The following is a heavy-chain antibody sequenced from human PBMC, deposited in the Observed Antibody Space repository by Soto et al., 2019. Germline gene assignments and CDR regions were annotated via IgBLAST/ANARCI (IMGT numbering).Heavy chain of an antibody. J-gene: IGHJ6*02. CDR3: ARVGSFGHYYYGSGDYGMDV. D-gene: IGHD3-10*01. Sequence: PGGSLRLSCAASGFTFNNYAMNWVRQAPGKGLEWVSSISSSSSYIYYADSVKGRFTISRDNAKNSLYLQMNSLRAEDTAVYYCARVGSFGHYYYGSGDYGMDVWGQGTTVTVSS. V-gene: IGHV3-21*01. CDR1: GFTFNNYA. CDR2: ISSSSSYI.